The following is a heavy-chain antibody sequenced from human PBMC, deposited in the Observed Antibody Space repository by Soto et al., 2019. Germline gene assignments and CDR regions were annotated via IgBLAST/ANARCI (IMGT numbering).Heavy chain of an antibody. Sequence: GGSLRLSCVASGFTFDTHSMSWVRQAPGKGPEWVSVISADSSTTVYVDSVKGRFTISRDNSKNMLYLKMNSLRADDMATYYCAKTEVGSTTRWFDQWGQGTLVTVYS. D-gene: IGHD3-10*01. CDR3: AKTEVGSTTRWFDQ. CDR1: GFTFDTHS. V-gene: IGHV3-23*01. J-gene: IGHJ5*02. CDR2: ISADSSTT.